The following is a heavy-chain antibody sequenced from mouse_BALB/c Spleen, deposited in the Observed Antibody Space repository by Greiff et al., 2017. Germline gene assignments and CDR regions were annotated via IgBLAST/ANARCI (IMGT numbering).Heavy chain of an antibody. V-gene: IGHV1S29*02. CDR3: ARGATGFAY. CDR2: IYPYNGGT. J-gene: IGHJ3*01. CDR1: GYTFTDYN. Sequence: VHVKQSGPELVKPGASVKISCKASGYTFTDYNMHWVKQSHGKSLEWIGYIYPYNGGTGYNQKFKSKATLTVDNSSSTAYMELRSLTSEDSAVYYCARGATGFAYWGQGTLVTVS.